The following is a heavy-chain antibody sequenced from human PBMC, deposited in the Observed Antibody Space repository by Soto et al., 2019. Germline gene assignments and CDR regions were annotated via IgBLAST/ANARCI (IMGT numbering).Heavy chain of an antibody. Sequence: ASVKVSCKASGYTFTGYYMHWVRQAPGQGLEWMGWINPNSGGTNYAQKFQGRVTMTRDTSISTAYMELSRLRSDDTAVYYCARGYLRLGDPYYFDYWAQGTLVTVSS. CDR2: INPNSGGT. J-gene: IGHJ4*02. V-gene: IGHV1-2*02. CDR3: ARGYLRLGDPYYFDY. D-gene: IGHD3-16*01. CDR1: GYTFTGYY.